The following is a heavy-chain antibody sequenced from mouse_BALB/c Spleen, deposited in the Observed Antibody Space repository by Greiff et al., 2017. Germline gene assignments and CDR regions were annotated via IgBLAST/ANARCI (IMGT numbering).Heavy chain of an antibody. D-gene: IGHD2-4*01. CDR3: ARAPDYDWYFDV. J-gene: IGHJ1*01. V-gene: IGHV7-1*02. Sequence: EVQGVESGGGLVQPGGSLRLSCATSGFTFSDFYMEWVRQPPGKRLEWIAASRNKANAYTTEYSASVKGRFIVSSDTSQSILYLQMNALRAEDTAIYYCARAPDYDWYFDVWGAGTTVTVSS. CDR2: SRNKANAYTT. CDR1: GFTFSDFY.